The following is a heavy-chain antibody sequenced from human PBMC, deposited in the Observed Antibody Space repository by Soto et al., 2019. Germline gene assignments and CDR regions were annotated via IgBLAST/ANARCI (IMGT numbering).Heavy chain of an antibody. CDR2: ISSSSSYI. Sequence: EVQLVESGGGLVKPGGSLRLSCAASGFTFSSYSMNWVRQAPGKGLEWVSSISSSSSYIYYADSVKGRFTISRDNAKNSLYLQMNSLRAEDTAVYYCARVGQQLVWNNWFDPWGQGTLVTVSS. CDR1: GFTFSSYS. CDR3: ARVGQQLVWNNWFDP. D-gene: IGHD6-13*01. J-gene: IGHJ5*02. V-gene: IGHV3-21*01.